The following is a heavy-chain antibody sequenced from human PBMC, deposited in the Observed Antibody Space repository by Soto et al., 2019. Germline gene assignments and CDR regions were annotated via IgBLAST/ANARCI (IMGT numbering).Heavy chain of an antibody. CDR1: GFTFSSYA. CDR3: AKDVSWGSYRYTWGFDY. CDR2: ISGSGGST. J-gene: IGHJ4*02. V-gene: IGHV3-23*01. D-gene: IGHD3-16*02. Sequence: EVQLLESGGGLVQPGGSLRLSCAASGFTFSSYAMSWVRQAPGKGLEWVSAISGSGGSTYYADSVKGRFTISRDNSKNTLYLQMNSLRAEDTAVYYCAKDVSWGSYRYTWGFDYWGQGTLVTVSS.